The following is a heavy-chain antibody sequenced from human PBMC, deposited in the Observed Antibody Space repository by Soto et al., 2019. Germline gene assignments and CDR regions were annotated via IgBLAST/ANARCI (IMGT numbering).Heavy chain of an antibody. Sequence: GASVKVSCKASGDTFSTYTITWMRQAPGQGLEWMGLINPSGGSTTYAQKFQGRVTMTRDTSTSTVYMDLSSLRSEDTAVYYCARSPYSSGYYYAIDYWGQGTQVTVSS. CDR1: GDTFSTYT. V-gene: IGHV1-46*01. D-gene: IGHD3-22*01. CDR3: ARSPYSSGYYYAIDY. CDR2: INPSGGST. J-gene: IGHJ4*02.